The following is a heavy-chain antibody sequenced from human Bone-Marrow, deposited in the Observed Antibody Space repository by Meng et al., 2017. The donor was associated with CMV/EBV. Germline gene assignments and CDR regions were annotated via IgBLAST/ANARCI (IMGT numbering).Heavy chain of an antibody. Sequence: GESPKISCAASGFTFSSYAMNWVRQAPGKGLEWVAVISYDGSNKYYADSVKGRFTISRDNSKNTLYLQMNSLRAEDTAVYYWARRKQPYYFDYWGQGTLVTVSS. D-gene: IGHD6-13*01. CDR2: ISYDGSNK. V-gene: IGHV3-30*04. CDR3: ARRKQPYYFDY. CDR1: GFTFSSYA. J-gene: IGHJ4*02.